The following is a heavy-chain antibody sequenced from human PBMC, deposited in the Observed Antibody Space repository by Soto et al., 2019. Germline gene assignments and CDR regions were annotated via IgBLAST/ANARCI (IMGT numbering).Heavy chain of an antibody. Sequence: QVQLQESGPGLVKPSQTLSLTRTVSGGSFSSGGYYWTGIRQRPGEGLEWIGYIYYSGTTYYNPARRSRVPISSDTSKNQVSLKLSYVTAGDMAVYFCAGGVGITIFGAVTNGPSFDSWGQGRLVIVPS. J-gene: IGHJ4*02. CDR3: AGGVGITIFGAVTNGPSFDS. CDR1: GGSFSSGGYY. D-gene: IGHD3-3*01. CDR2: IYYSGTT. V-gene: IGHV4-31*03.